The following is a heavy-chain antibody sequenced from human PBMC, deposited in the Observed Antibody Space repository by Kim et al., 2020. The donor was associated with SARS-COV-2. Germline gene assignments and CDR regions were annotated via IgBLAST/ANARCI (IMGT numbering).Heavy chain of an antibody. J-gene: IGHJ6*02. CDR1: GGSISSNNYY. Sequence: SETLSLTCTVSGGSISSNNYYWGWVRQPPGKGLEHIGSIFHSGSTDYNPSLKSRVTISVDTSKNQFSLKLSSVTAADTAVYYCAGLIRLVGLDVWGQGTTVTVSS. V-gene: IGHV4-39*01. CDR2: IFHSGST. D-gene: IGHD1-1*01. CDR3: AGLIRLVGLDV.